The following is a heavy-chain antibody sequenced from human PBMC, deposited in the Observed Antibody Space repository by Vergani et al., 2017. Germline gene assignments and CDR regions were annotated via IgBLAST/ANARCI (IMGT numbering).Heavy chain of an antibody. Sequence: EVQLLESGGDLVQPGGSLRLSCAASGFTFNHYAMNWVRQAPGKGLEWVSGISGSGGSTYYAGSVKGRFTICRDSSKNTLYLQMNSLSAGDTAVYYCAKANPRNSGYDYLYDYHAMDVWGQGTTVTVSS. J-gene: IGHJ6*02. D-gene: IGHD5-12*01. V-gene: IGHV3-23*01. CDR1: GFTFNHYA. CDR3: AKANPRNSGYDYLYDYHAMDV. CDR2: ISGSGGST.